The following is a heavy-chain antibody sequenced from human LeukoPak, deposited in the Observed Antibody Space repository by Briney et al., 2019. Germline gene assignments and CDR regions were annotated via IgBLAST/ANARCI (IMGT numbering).Heavy chain of an antibody. Sequence: NPGGSLRLSCAASGFTVSSNEMNWVRQAPGKGLEWVSSISSSSSYIYYADSVKGRFTISRDNAKNSLYLQMNSLRAEDTAVYYCARVGSRGSSGVHAFDIWGQGTMVTVSS. CDR1: GFTVSSNE. CDR2: ISSSSSYI. CDR3: ARVGSRGSSGVHAFDI. D-gene: IGHD6-13*01. V-gene: IGHV3-21*01. J-gene: IGHJ3*02.